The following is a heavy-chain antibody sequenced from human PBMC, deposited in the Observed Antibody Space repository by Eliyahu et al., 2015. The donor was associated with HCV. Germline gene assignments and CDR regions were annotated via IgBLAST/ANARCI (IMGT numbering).Heavy chain of an antibody. Sequence: QVQLQQWGAGLLKPSETLSLTCAVYGGSFSGYYWSWIRQPPGKGLEWIGEIHPWGSTHHNPSLKSRVTISVDTSKNQFSLKLSSVTAADTAVYYCARARYEINGGDCYDFDYWGQGTLVTVSS. CDR1: GGSFSGYY. D-gene: IGHD2-21*02. CDR2: IHPWGST. CDR3: ARARYEINGGDCYDFDY. V-gene: IGHV4-34*01. J-gene: IGHJ4*02.